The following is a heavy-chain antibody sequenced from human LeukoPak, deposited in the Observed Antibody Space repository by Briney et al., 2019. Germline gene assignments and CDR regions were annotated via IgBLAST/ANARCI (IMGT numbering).Heavy chain of an antibody. CDR1: GYTFTSYD. CDR3: ARRSYGGWYGDDAFDI. D-gene: IGHD6-19*01. J-gene: IGHJ3*02. CDR2: MNPNSGNT. V-gene: IGHV1-8*03. Sequence: ASVKVSCKASGYTFTSYDINRVRHATGQGFEWMGWMNPNSGNTGYAQKIQGRVTITRNTSISTAYMELSSLRSEDTAVYYCARRSYGGWYGDDAFDIWGQGTMVTVSS.